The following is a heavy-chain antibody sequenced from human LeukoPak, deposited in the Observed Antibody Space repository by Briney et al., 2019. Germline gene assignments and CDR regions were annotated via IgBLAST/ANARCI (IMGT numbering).Heavy chain of an antibody. J-gene: IGHJ5*02. CDR3: AREPGFDSSGYLNWFDP. Sequence: SETLSLTCTISGGSISSYYWSWIRQPPGKGLEWIACISYSGSTKYNPSLKSRVTISIDTSKNQLSLKLSSVTAADTAVYYCAREPGFDSSGYLNWFDPWGQGTLVTVSS. D-gene: IGHD3-22*01. CDR1: GGSISSYY. CDR2: ISYSGST. V-gene: IGHV4-59*01.